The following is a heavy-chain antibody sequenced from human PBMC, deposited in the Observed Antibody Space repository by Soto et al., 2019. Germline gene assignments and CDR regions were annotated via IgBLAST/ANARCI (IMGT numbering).Heavy chain of an antibody. D-gene: IGHD2-2*01. CDR2: MNQGGSEI. Sequence: XESLLLSCGASGFSFSNYWMSWVRQAPGKGLEWVANMNQGGSEINYVDSVRGRFTISRDNAKNLLYLQMNSLRVEDTAVYHCARDRGYSTFDIWGQGTMVTVSS. CDR3: ARDRGYSTFDI. J-gene: IGHJ3*02. CDR1: GFSFSNYW. V-gene: IGHV3-7*01.